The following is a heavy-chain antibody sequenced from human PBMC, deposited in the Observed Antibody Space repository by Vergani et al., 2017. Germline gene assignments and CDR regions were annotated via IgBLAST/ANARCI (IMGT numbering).Heavy chain of an antibody. CDR2: IGGSGGDT. J-gene: IGHJ4*02. CDR1: AFTFSTYA. CDR3: TKGSRGYTGYFFDY. V-gene: IGHV3-23*01. Sequence: EVQLLESGGGLIQPGGSLRLSCAASAFTFSTYAMTWVRQAPGKGLEWVSTIGGSGGDTYYADSVRGRFIISRDNSKNTLHLQMNSLRADDTAVYYCTKGSRGYTGYFFDYWGQGTLVTVSS. D-gene: IGHD5-12*01.